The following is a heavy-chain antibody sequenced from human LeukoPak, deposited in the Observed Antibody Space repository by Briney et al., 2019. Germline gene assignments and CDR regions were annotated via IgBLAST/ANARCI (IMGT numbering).Heavy chain of an antibody. CDR3: AKVPHYGGNSPYFDS. CDR1: GFTFSSYE. CDR2: ISRSGSTI. Sequence: GGSLRLSCAPSGFTFSSYEMNWVRQAPGKGLEWLSYISRSGSTIYYADSVKGRFTISRDNAKNSLYLQMSSLRAEDTAVYYCAKVPHYGGNSPYFDSWGQGTLVTVSS. V-gene: IGHV3-48*03. D-gene: IGHD4-23*01. J-gene: IGHJ4*02.